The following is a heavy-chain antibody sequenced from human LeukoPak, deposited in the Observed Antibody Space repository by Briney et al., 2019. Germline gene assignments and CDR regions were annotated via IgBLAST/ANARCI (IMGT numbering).Heavy chain of an antibody. D-gene: IGHD1-1*01. CDR3: ARAGLEGDLAYYYMDV. CDR1: GYTFNNYG. Sequence: ASVRVSCKASGYTFNNYGISWVRQAPGQGLEWMGWVTSYNGDTNYAQKFQGRVTMSTDTSTSTAYMELRSLRSEDMAVYYCARAGLEGDLAYYYMDVWGKGTTVTVSS. J-gene: IGHJ6*03. CDR2: VTSYNGDT. V-gene: IGHV1-18*03.